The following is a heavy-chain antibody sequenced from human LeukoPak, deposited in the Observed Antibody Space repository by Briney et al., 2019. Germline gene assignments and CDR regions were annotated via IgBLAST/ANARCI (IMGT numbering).Heavy chain of an antibody. CDR3: ARAPSEIGGYYPEYFRH. Sequence: GGSLRLSCAASGFTLSSYWMHWVRQAPGKGLVWVSRIKSDGRTNYADSVKGRFTISRDNAKNTVPLQVNSLRAEDTGVYYCARAPSEIGGYYPEYFRHWGQGTLVSLPS. CDR1: GFTLSSYW. V-gene: IGHV3-74*01. J-gene: IGHJ1*01. CDR2: IKSDGRT. D-gene: IGHD3-22*01.